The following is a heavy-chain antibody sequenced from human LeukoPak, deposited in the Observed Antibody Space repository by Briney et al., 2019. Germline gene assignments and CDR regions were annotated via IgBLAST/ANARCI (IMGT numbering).Heavy chain of an antibody. Sequence: GGSLRLSCAASGFTFSAYRMSWVRQAPGKGLEGVANIKQDGSEKYYVDSVKGRFTISRDNAKNSLYLQMNSLRAEDTAVYYCASCTAGILDYWGQGTLVTVSS. V-gene: IGHV3-7*01. CDR2: IKQDGSEK. J-gene: IGHJ4*02. D-gene: IGHD2-8*01. CDR3: ASCTAGILDY. CDR1: GFTFSAYR.